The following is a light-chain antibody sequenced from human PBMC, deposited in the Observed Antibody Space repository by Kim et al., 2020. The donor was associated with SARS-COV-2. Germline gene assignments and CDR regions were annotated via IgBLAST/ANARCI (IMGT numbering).Light chain of an antibody. CDR1: QSLLHSNGNTY. J-gene: IGKJ2*01. CDR2: LAS. CDR3: MQGLQTAYT. V-gene: IGKV2-28*01. Sequence: DIVMTQSPLSLPVTPGESASISCRSSQSLLHSNGNTYLDWYLQKPGQSPQLLIYLASSRASGVPDRFSGGGSGTDFTLKISRVEAEDVGVYYCMQGLQTAYTFGQGTKLEI.